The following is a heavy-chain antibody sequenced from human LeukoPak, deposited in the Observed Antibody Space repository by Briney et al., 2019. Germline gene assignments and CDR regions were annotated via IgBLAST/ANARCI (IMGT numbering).Heavy chain of an antibody. V-gene: IGHV3-33*01. CDR3: ARERGIFGVVIPFDY. D-gene: IGHD3-3*01. CDR2: IWYDGSNK. CDR1: GFTFSSYG. J-gene: IGHJ4*02. Sequence: GGSLRLSCAASGFTFSSYGMHWVRQAPGKGLEWVADIWYDGSNKYYADSVKGRFTISRDNSKNTLYLQMNSLRAEDTAVYYCARERGIFGVVIPFDYWGQGTLVTVSS.